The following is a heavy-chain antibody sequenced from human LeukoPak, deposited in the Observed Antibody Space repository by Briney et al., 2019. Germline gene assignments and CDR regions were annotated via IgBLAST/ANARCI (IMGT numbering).Heavy chain of an antibody. J-gene: IGHJ4*02. CDR3: AKNWYFFDY. CDR1: GYTFSDYA. V-gene: IGHV3-30*18. Sequence: GGPLRLSCTASGYTFSDYAMHWVRQAPGKGLEWVAGRAYDGSKEYYADSVKGRFTISRDTSQKSLYLQMNSLSAEDTAVYFCAKNWYFFDYWGQGTLVTVCS. CDR2: RAYDGSKE.